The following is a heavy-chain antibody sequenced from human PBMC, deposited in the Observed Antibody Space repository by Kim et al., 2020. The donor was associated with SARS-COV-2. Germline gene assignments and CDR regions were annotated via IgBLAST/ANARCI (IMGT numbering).Heavy chain of an antibody. CDR2: IVPSDSDT. CDR3: ARLGWDIELVPVVIDS. D-gene: IGHD2-2*01. Sequence: GESLKISCKGSAYSFTRYWHNWGRQMPGKGPEWMGRIVPSDSDTNHNTSFQGHVTIPADKSISTAHFQWSSLKASDTDMYYCARLGWDIELVPVVIDSWGQGTQVTVSS. V-gene: IGHV5-10-1*01. CDR1: AYSFTRYW. J-gene: IGHJ4*02.